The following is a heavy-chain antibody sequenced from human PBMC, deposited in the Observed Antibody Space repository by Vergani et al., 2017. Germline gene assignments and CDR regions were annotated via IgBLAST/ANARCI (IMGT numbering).Heavy chain of an antibody. CDR2: IYYSGCT. D-gene: IGHD6-19*01. CDR3: AGHSTVEWLVKLGWIDP. V-gene: IGHV4-39*01. J-gene: IGHJ5*02. Sequence: QLQLQESGPGLVKPSATLSLTCSVSGTSIRSSNYYWGWIRQPPGNGLEWIASIYYSGCTYYNPSLKRRVTISVDTSKNQFSLKLSSVTAADTAVYFCAGHSTVEWLVKLGWIDPWGQGILVTVSS. CDR1: GTSIRSSNYY.